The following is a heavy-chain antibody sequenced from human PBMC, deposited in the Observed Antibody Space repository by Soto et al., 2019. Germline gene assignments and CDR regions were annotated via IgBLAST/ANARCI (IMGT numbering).Heavy chain of an antibody. CDR2: IVVGSGNT. D-gene: IGHD4-17*01. J-gene: IGHJ4*02. CDR1: GFTFTSSA. CDR3: AANTYGDLYYFDY. V-gene: IGHV1-58*01. Sequence: SLKISCKASGFTFTSSAVQWVRQARGQRLEWIGWIVVGSGNTNYAQKFQERVTITRDMSTSTAYMELSSLRSEDTAVYYCAANTYGDLYYFDYWGQGTLVTVSS.